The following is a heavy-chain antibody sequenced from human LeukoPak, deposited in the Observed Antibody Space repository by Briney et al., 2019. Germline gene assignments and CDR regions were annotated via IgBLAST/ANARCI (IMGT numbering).Heavy chain of an antibody. V-gene: IGHV1-69*13. D-gene: IGHD3-22*01. Sequence: ASVKVSCKASGGTFSSYAISWVRQAPGQGLEWMGGIIPIFGTANYVQKFQGRVTITADESTSTAYMELSSLRSEDTAVYYCARVRDSSGYYPDHKNWFDPWGQGTLVTVSS. CDR1: GGTFSSYA. CDR2: IIPIFGTA. J-gene: IGHJ5*02. CDR3: ARVRDSSGYYPDHKNWFDP.